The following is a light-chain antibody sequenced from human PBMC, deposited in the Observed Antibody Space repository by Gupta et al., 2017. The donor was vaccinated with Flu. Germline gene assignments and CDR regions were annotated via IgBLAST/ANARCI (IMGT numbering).Light chain of an antibody. CDR1: QTIRSY. Sequence: DIQMTPSPSSLSASVGDRVTIACRASQTIRSYLNWYQQKSGKAPKLLIYAASNLQSGVPSRFSGSGSGTGFTLTISSLQHEDFATYYCQHSNSTSVTFGQGTKLQIK. CDR3: QHSNSTSVT. J-gene: IGKJ2*01. CDR2: AAS. V-gene: IGKV1-39*01.